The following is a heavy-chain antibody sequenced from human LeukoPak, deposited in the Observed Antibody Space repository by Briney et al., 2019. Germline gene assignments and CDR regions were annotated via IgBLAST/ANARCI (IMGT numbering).Heavy chain of an antibody. V-gene: IGHV4-61*02. D-gene: IGHD6-13*01. CDR2: IYTSGST. Sequence: PSETLSLTCTVSGGSISSGSYYWSWIRQPAGKGLEWIGRIYTSGSTNYNPSLKSRVTISVDTSKNQFSLKLSSVTAADTAVYYCARAAAAGLDCWGQGTLVTVSS. CDR1: GGSISSGSYY. J-gene: IGHJ4*02. CDR3: ARAAAAGLDC.